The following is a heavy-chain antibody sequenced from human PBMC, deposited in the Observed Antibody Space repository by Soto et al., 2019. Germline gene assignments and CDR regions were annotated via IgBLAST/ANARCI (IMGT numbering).Heavy chain of an antibody. Sequence: GGSLRLSXAASGFTLSTYAMHWVRQAPGKGLEWVAVISHDGRNNYYADSVKGRFTISRDNSKSTLSLQMNSLRPEDTAVYYCARDRDEDGGTSDAFDMWGQGTMVTVSS. J-gene: IGHJ3*02. V-gene: IGHV3-30*04. CDR1: GFTLSTYA. CDR2: ISHDGRNN. CDR3: ARDRDEDGGTSDAFDM. D-gene: IGHD2-15*01.